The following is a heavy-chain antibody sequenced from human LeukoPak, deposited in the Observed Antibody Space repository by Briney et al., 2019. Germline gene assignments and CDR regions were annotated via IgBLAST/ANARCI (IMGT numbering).Heavy chain of an antibody. V-gene: IGHV3-48*03. CDR1: GFTFSSYE. CDR2: ISSSGNTV. J-gene: IGHJ4*02. CDR3: ARGGAVAGLY. Sequence: GGSLRLSCAVSGFTFSSYEMNWVRQAPGKGLEWVSYISSSGNTVYDPDSVKGRFTISRDNAKNSLYLQMNSLRGEDTAVYYCARGGAVAGLYWGQGTLVTVSS. D-gene: IGHD6-19*01.